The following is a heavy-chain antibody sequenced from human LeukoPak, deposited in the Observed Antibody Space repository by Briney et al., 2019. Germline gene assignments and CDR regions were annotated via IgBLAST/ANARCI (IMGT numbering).Heavy chain of an antibody. Sequence: SETLSLTCTVSGGSISSYYWSWIRQPAGKGLEWIGRIYTSGSTNYNPSLKSRVTMSVDTPKNQFSLKLSSVTAADTAVYYCARDPWDYYGSGSYYYYYGMDVWGQGTTVTVSS. CDR2: IYTSGST. J-gene: IGHJ6*02. CDR3: ARDPWDYYGSGSYYYYYGMDV. V-gene: IGHV4-4*07. CDR1: GGSISSYY. D-gene: IGHD3-10*01.